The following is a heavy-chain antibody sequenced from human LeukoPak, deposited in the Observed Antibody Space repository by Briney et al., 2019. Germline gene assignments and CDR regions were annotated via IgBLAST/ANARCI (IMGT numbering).Heavy chain of an antibody. V-gene: IGHV3-21*01. CDR2: IGSSSSYI. CDR1: GFTFSSYS. D-gene: IGHD6-19*01. Sequence: GGSLRLSCAASGFTFSSYSMNWVRQAPGKGLEWVSSIGSSSSYIYYADSVKGRFTISRDNAKNSLYLQMNSLRAEDTAVYYCARLPVAGTGDDYWGQGTLVTVSS. CDR3: ARLPVAGTGDDY. J-gene: IGHJ4*02.